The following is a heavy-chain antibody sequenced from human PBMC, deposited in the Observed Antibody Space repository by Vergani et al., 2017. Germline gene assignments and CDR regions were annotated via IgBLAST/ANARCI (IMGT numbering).Heavy chain of an antibody. D-gene: IGHD3-10*01. Sequence: QVQLHESGPGLVKPSQTLSLTCTVSGGSITSGSFYWRWIRQPAGKGLEWIGYIYYSGSTYSNPSLKSRGTISVDTSKNQFSLKLSPVTAADTAVYYCARGAPHYYGSGSYYPNWFDPWGQGTLVTVSS. CDR2: IYYSGST. J-gene: IGHJ5*02. CDR3: ARGAPHYYGSGSYYPNWFDP. CDR1: GGSITSGSFY. V-gene: IGHV4-30-4*08.